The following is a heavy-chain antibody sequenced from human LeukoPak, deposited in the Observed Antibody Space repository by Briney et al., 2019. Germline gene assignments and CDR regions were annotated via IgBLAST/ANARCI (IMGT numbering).Heavy chain of an antibody. Sequence: SETLSLTCAVYGGSFSRYYWSWIRQPPGKGLEWIGEINHSGSTNYNPSFKSRVTISVDTSKNQFSLKLSSVTAADTAVYYCARGRYSSGWFWGQGTLVTVSS. D-gene: IGHD6-19*01. CDR2: INHSGST. CDR3: ARGRYSSGWF. CDR1: GGSFSRYY. J-gene: IGHJ4*02. V-gene: IGHV4-34*01.